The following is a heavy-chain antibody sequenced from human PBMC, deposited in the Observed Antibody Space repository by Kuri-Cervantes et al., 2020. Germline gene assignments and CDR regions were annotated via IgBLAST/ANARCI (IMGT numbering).Heavy chain of an antibody. CDR1: GFTFSSYG. Sequence: GGSLRLSCAAPGFTFSSYGMHWVRQAPGKGLEWVAVIWYDGSNKYYADSVKGRFTISRDNSKNTLYLQMNSLRAEDTAVYYCARDRQGYYGLKWGYYYYMDVWGKGTTITVSS. CDR2: IWYDGSNK. J-gene: IGHJ6*03. D-gene: IGHD3-10*01. V-gene: IGHV3-33*01. CDR3: ARDRQGYYGLKWGYYYYMDV.